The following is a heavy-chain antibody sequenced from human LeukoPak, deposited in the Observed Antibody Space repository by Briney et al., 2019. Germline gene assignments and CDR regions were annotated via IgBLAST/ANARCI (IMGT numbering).Heavy chain of an antibody. V-gene: IGHV3-9*01. Sequence: GGSLRLSCIASGFTFHEYAMHWVRQVLGKGLEWVSGISWNIGNVVYADSVKGRFTISRDNAKRSLYLQMNSLRAEDTALYYCVKDPAPRSHDALDIWGQGTMVTVSS. CDR1: GFTFHEYA. J-gene: IGHJ3*02. CDR3: VKDPAPRSHDALDI. CDR2: ISWNIGNV.